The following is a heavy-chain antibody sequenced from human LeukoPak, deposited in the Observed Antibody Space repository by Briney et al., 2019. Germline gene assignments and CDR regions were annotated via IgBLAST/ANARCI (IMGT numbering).Heavy chain of an antibody. CDR3: ARGFAFWDIEYSSSYSGFGY. Sequence: PSETLSLTCTVSGYSITSGYYWGWIRQPPGKGLEWIGSIYHTGSTHYNPSLKSRVTISVDTSKNQFSLKLSSVTAADTAVYYCARGFAFWDIEYSSSYSGFGYWGQGTLVTVSS. V-gene: IGHV4-38-2*02. CDR1: GYSITSGYY. J-gene: IGHJ4*02. CDR2: IYHTGST. D-gene: IGHD6-13*01.